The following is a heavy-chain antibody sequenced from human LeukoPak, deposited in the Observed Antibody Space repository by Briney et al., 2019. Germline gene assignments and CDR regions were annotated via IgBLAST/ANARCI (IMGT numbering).Heavy chain of an antibody. J-gene: IGHJ4*02. CDR2: INPNSGGT. CDR3: ARDGTMVRGVMGY. V-gene: IGHV1-2*02. Sequence: ASVKVSCKASGYTFTGYYMHWVRQAPGQGLEWMGWINPNSGGTNYAQKFQGRVTMTRDTSISTAYMELSRLRSDDTAVYYCARDGTMVRGVMGYWGQGTLVTVSS. D-gene: IGHD3-10*01. CDR1: GYTFTGYY.